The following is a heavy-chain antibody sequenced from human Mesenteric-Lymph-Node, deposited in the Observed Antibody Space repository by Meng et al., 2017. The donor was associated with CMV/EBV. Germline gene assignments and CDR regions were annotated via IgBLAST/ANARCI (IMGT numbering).Heavy chain of an antibody. CDR1: TFSSYW. Sequence: TFSSYWMSWIRQPPGKGLEWIGSIYYSGSTDYNPSLKSRVTISVDTSKNQFSLKLSSVTAADTAVYYCARGAIVVVPAATNWFDPWGQGTLVTVSS. V-gene: IGHV4-39*01. D-gene: IGHD2-2*01. CDR2: IYYSGST. J-gene: IGHJ5*02. CDR3: ARGAIVVVPAATNWFDP.